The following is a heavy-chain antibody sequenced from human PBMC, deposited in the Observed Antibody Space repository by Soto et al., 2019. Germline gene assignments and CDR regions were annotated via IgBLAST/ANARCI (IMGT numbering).Heavy chain of an antibody. CDR2: ISSSGSSI. Sequence: GGSLRLSCAASGFTFSSYDLNWVRQAPGKGLEWVSYISSSGSSIYFADSVKGRFTISRDNAKNSLYLQMNSLRAEDTAVYYCVREIEDIVVVPAALLTVMYRGLWGSGTL. CDR1: GFTFSSYD. D-gene: IGHD2-2*01. V-gene: IGHV3-48*01. J-gene: IGHJ2*01. CDR3: VREIEDIVVVPAALLTVMYRGL.